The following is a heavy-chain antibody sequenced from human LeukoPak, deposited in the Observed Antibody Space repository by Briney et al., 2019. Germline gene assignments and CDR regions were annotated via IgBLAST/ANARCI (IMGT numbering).Heavy chain of an antibody. D-gene: IGHD4-23*01. CDR2: IWFDGSNK. CDR1: GFTFSNYG. CDR3: VRHDPIGNSQPLGV. Sequence: GSLRLSCAASGFTFSNYGMYWVRQAPGKGLEWVAVIWFDGSNKYYADSVKGRFTISRDNSKNTLYLQMNSLRAEDTAVYYCVRHDPIGNSQPLGVWGQGTMVTVSS. V-gene: IGHV3-33*01. J-gene: IGHJ3*01.